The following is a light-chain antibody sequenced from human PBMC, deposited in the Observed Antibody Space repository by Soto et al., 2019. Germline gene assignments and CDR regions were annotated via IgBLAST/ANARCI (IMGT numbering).Light chain of an antibody. CDR1: HSISVW. CDR2: QAS. CDR3: QHYYTYPST. V-gene: IGKV1-5*03. Sequence: DIQMTQSPSTLSSSVGDRVTITCRASHSISVWLAWYQQKPGKAPKLLIYQASTLESGVPSRFSGRGSGTDFTLTISSLQPDDFATYYCQHYYTYPSTFGQGTKLEIK. J-gene: IGKJ2*01.